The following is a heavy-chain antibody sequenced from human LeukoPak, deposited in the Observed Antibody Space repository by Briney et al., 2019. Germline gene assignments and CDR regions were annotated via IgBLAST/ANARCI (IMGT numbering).Heavy chain of an antibody. J-gene: IGHJ3*02. CDR1: GFTFSLYS. V-gene: IGHV3-48*01. CDR3: ARGVGAFEI. Sequence: GGSLRLSCAASGFTFSLYSMNWVRRPPGKGLEWVSYISGSSTTIDYADSVKGRFTISRDNAKNSLYLQMNSLRAEDTAAYYCARGVGAFEIWGQGTMVTVSS. CDR2: ISGSSTTI. D-gene: IGHD3-3*01.